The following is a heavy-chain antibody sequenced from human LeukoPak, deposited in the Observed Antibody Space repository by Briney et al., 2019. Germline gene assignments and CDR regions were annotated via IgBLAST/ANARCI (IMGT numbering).Heavy chain of an antibody. CDR3: ARHGLSDAFDI. CDR2: IYYSGST. J-gene: IGHJ3*02. CDR1: GGSISSYY. V-gene: IGHV4-59*08. D-gene: IGHD3-16*02. Sequence: SETLSLTCTVSGGSISSYYWSWIRQPPGKGLEWIGYIYYSGSTNYNPSLKSRVTIAVDTSKNQFSLNLSSVTAADTAVYYCARHGLSDAFDIWGQGTMVPVSS.